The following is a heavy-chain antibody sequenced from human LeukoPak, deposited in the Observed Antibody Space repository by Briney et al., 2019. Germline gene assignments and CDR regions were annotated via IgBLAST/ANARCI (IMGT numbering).Heavy chain of an antibody. J-gene: IGHJ4*02. CDR1: GFTFSSYE. CDR3: ARDAHSAHDY. V-gene: IGHV3-48*03. CDR2: ISNSGTTI. D-gene: IGHD1-26*01. Sequence: PGESLKISCAASGFTFSSYEMNWVRQAPGKGLEWLSYISNSGTTIYYADSVKGRFTISRDNAKNSLFLQMNSLRAEDTAFYYCARDAHSAHDYWGQGTLVTVSS.